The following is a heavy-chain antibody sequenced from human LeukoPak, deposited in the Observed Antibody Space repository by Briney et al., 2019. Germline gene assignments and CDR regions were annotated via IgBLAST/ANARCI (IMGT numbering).Heavy chain of an antibody. Sequence: PSETLSLTCAVSGGSISNYYWSWIRQPPGKGLEWIGYLSYTGSTNYNPSLKSRVTISGDTSKNQFSLKLSSVTAADTAVYYCARVRNGVSMPSFDYWGQGTLVTVSS. J-gene: IGHJ4*02. CDR3: ARVRNGVSMPSFDY. D-gene: IGHD2-2*01. CDR1: GGSISNYY. V-gene: IGHV4-59*01. CDR2: LSYTGST.